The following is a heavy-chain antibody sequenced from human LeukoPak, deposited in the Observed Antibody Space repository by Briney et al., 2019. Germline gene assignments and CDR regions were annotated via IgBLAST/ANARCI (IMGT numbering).Heavy chain of an antibody. CDR3: ARGVGPTTSAVDY. CDR2: ISAHNGNT. Sequence: ASVKVSCKASGYTFTSYGITWVRQAPGQGLEWMGRISAHNGNTNYAQNFRGRVTMTTDTSTSTAYMELRSLRSDDTAVYYCARGVGPTTSAVDYWGQGTLVTVSS. CDR1: GYTFTSYG. D-gene: IGHD1-26*01. J-gene: IGHJ4*02. V-gene: IGHV1-18*01.